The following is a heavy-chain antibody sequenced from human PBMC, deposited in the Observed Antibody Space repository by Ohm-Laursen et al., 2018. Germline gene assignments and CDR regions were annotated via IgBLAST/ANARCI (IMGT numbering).Heavy chain of an antibody. CDR1: GFTFRVYS. D-gene: IGHD3/OR15-3a*01. J-gene: IGHJ4*01. V-gene: IGHV3-48*01. CDR3: GRSTDWYLDN. Sequence: SLRLSCAASGFTFRVYSMNWVRQAPGKGLEWISYMTSDERTIHYADSVKGRFTISRSNAENLLFLQMNSLRAEDTAVYYCGRSTDWYLDNWGQGTLITVS. CDR2: MTSDERTI.